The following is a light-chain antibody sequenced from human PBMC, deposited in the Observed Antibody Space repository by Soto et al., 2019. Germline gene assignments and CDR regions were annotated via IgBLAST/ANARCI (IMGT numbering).Light chain of an antibody. Sequence: QSVLTQPPSVSGAPGQRVIISCTGSSSNIGAGYDVHWYQQLPGTAPQLLVYGITNRPSGVPDRFSGSKSGTSASLAITGLQAEDEADYYCQSYDTSLSVVFGGGTKLTVL. CDR1: SSNIGAGYD. CDR2: GIT. CDR3: QSYDTSLSVV. V-gene: IGLV1-40*01. J-gene: IGLJ2*01.